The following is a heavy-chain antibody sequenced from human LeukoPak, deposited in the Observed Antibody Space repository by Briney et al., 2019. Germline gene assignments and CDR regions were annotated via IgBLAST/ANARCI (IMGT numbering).Heavy chain of an antibody. D-gene: IGHD1-7*01. V-gene: IGHV4-39*07. Sequence: SETLSLTCSVSGGSISSSSYYWGWIRQPPGKGLEWIGTFHYSGSTYYNPSLKSRVTISVNMSKSQFSLKLSSVTAADTAVYYCARGITGTTRGAFDIWGQGTMVTVSS. CDR1: GGSISSSSYY. J-gene: IGHJ3*02. CDR3: ARGITGTTRGAFDI. CDR2: FHYSGST.